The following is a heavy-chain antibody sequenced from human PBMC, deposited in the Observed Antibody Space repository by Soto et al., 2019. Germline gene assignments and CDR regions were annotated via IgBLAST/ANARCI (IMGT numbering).Heavy chain of an antibody. CDR3: ARQHMGSYYFDS. CDR2: IWYDGSYK. D-gene: IGHD2-21*01. J-gene: IGHJ4*02. V-gene: IGHV3-33*01. CDR1: GFSFNNHG. Sequence: QVQLAESGGGVVQPGRSLRLSCAASGFSFNNHGMHWVRQAPGKGLEWVAVIWYDGSYKYYADSVKGRCTISRDNSKNTLYLQMNSLRAEDTALYYCARQHMGSYYFDSWGQGTLVTVSS.